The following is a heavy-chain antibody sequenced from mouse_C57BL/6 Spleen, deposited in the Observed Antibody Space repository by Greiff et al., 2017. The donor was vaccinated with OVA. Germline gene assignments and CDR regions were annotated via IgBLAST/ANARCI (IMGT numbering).Heavy chain of an antibody. CDR2: ISSGSSTI. V-gene: IGHV5-17*01. CDR3: ASSRLNYDGNYRAMGY. CDR1: GFTFSDYG. Sequence: EVQRVESGGGLVKPGGSLKLSCAASGFTFSDYGMHWVRQAPEQGLEWVAYISSGSSTIYYADTVKGRFTISRDNANNTLFLQMTSLRSEDTAVYYCASSRLNYDGNYRAMGYWGQGTTVTVAT. J-gene: IGHJ4*01. D-gene: IGHD2-3*01.